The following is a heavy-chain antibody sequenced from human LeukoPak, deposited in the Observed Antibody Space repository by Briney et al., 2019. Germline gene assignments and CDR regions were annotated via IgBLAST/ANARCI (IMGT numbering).Heavy chain of an antibody. D-gene: IGHD3-3*01. CDR1: GYTFTGYY. Sequence: ASVKVSCKASGYTFTGYYMHWVRQAPGQGLEWMGWINPNSGGTNYAQKFQGRVTMTRDTSISTAYMELSRLRSDDTAVYYCARDLGWGYDFWSGYYGGFDYWGQGTLVTVSS. CDR3: ARDLGWGYDFWSGYYGGFDY. CDR2: INPNSGGT. V-gene: IGHV1-2*02. J-gene: IGHJ4*02.